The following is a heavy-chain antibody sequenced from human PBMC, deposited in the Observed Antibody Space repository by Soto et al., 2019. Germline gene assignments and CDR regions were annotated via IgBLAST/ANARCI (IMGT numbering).Heavy chain of an antibody. CDR1: GFTFSNYA. V-gene: IGHV3-23*01. Sequence: GGSLRLSCAASGFTFSNYAMTWVRQGPGKGLEWVSGISGSGGRSYYADSVKGRFTISRDNSKNTLYLQMNSLRAEDTAVYYCAKDHYYDSSGYPDYWGQGTLVTVSS. CDR3: AKDHYYDSSGYPDY. J-gene: IGHJ4*02. D-gene: IGHD3-22*01. CDR2: ISGSGGRS.